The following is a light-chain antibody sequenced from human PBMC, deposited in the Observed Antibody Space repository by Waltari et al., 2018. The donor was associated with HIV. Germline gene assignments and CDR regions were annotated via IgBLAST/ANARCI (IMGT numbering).Light chain of an antibody. CDR2: GAS. CDR1: QSVSSN. Sequence: EIVMPQSPATLSVSPGEKVTLSCRASQSVSSNLAWYQQKPGQAPGLLIYGASTRAAGIPARFSGSGAGREFTLSISSLQSEDFAVYYCQQYHNWPRTFGQGTKVEI. J-gene: IGKJ1*01. CDR3: QQYHNWPRT. V-gene: IGKV3-15*01.